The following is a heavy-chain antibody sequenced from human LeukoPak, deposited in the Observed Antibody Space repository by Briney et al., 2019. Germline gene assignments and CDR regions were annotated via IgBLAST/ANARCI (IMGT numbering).Heavy chain of an antibody. CDR1: GGSISSYY. V-gene: IGHV4-59*01. CDR2: IYYSGST. J-gene: IGHJ4*02. D-gene: IGHD6-19*01. Sequence: SETLSLTCTVSGGSISSYYWSWIRQPPGKGLEWIGYIYYSGSTNYNPSLKSRVTISVDTSKNQFSLKLSSVTAADTAVYYCARGSGWLFDYWGQGTLVTVSP. CDR3: ARGSGWLFDY.